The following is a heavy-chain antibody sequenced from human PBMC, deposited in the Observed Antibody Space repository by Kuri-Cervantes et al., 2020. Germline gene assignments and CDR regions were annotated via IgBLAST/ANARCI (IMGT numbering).Heavy chain of an antibody. Sequence: ESLKISCAVSGYSISSGYYWGWIRQPPGKGLEWIGYIYSSGSTNYNPSLKSRVTISLDTSKNQFSLKLSSVTAADTAVYYCARFPYYYMDVWGKGTTVTVSS. J-gene: IGHJ6*03. CDR1: GYSISSGYY. CDR2: IYSSGST. V-gene: IGHV4-61*01. CDR3: ARFPYYYMDV.